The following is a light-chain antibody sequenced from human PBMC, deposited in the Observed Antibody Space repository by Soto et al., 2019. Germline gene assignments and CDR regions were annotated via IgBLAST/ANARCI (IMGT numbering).Light chain of an antibody. CDR1: NIGSKS. Sequence: SYELTQPPSLSLAPGQTATITCGGNNIGSKSVHWYQHKPGQAPVLVVYDDTDRPSGIPERFSGSNSGNTAALTISRVEAGDEADYYCQVWDSSRDHVVFGGGTKLTVL. CDR2: DDT. J-gene: IGLJ2*01. V-gene: IGLV3-21*02. CDR3: QVWDSSRDHVV.